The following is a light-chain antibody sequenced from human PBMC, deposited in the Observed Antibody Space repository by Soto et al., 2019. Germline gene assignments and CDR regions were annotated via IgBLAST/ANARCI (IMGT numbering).Light chain of an antibody. CDR3: SSFTSRSTLV. V-gene: IGLV2-14*01. J-gene: IGLJ1*01. CDR2: EVT. CDR1: SSDVGGYNY. Sequence: ALTQPASVSGSPGQSITISCTGTSSDVGGYNYVSWYQQHPGKAPKLMIYEVTNRPSGVSNRFSGSKSGNTASLTISGLQAEDEADYYCSSFTSRSTLVFGTGTKVTGL.